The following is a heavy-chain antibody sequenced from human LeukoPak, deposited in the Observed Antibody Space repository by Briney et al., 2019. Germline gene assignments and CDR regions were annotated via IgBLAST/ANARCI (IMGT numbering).Heavy chain of an antibody. D-gene: IGHD7-27*01. CDR1: GFTFSSYS. J-gene: IGHJ3*02. CDR3: ARVLALLNWGSPHAFDI. Sequence: PGGSLRLSCAASGFTFSSYSMNWVRQAPGKGLEWVSYISSSSSIIYYADSVKGRLTISRDNAKNSLYLQMNSLRAEDTAVYYCARVLALLNWGSPHAFDIWGQGTMVTVSS. V-gene: IGHV3-48*01. CDR2: ISSSSSII.